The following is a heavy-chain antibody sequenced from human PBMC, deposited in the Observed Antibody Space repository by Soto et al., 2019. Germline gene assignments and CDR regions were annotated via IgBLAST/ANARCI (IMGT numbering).Heavy chain of an antibody. CDR2: IXHSGRX. J-gene: IGHJ4*02. CDR3: AVWEDTAMFHIAY. D-gene: IGHD5-18*01. Sequence: PXXTLSLTCAVYCGSFTGYYWTWIRQPPGXGLEWIGEIXHSGRXNSNQSLKSRVXISVDTSXXQFSLKLTYVTAEDTAVYYCAVWEDTAMFHIAYWGKGTLVTVYS. CDR1: CGSFTGYY. V-gene: IGHV4-34*01.